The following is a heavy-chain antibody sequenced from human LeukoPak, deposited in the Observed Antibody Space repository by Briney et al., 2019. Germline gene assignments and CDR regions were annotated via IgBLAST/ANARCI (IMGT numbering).Heavy chain of an antibody. CDR1: GGSISSSSYY. CDR2: IYYSGST. J-gene: IGHJ5*02. CDR3: APIPRTGTTAWFDP. V-gene: IGHV4-39*01. Sequence: PSETLSLTCTVSGGSISSSSYYWGWIRQPPGKGLEWIGNIYYSGSTYYNPSLKSRVTISVDTSKNQFSLKLSSVTAADTAVYYCAPIPRTGTTAWFDPLGQGTLVTGSS. D-gene: IGHD1-1*01.